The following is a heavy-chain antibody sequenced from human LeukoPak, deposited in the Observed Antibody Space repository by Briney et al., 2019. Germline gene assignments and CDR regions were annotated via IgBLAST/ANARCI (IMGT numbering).Heavy chain of an antibody. D-gene: IGHD3-10*01. V-gene: IGHV1-2*02. J-gene: IGHJ5*02. Sequence: ASVTVSCKASGYTFTGYLIHWVRQAPGQGLEWMGWINPNSGATYYAQKFQGRVTMARDSSISTAYVELSRLKSGDTAVYYCARGRSNTSWFGWFDPWGQGTRVTVSS. CDR3: ARGRSNTSWFGWFDP. CDR1: GYTFTGYL. CDR2: INPNSGAT.